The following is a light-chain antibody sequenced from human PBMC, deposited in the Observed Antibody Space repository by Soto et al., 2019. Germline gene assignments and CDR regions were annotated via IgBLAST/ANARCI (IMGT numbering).Light chain of an antibody. Sequence: EIVLTHSPDTLSLSPGERATLSCRASLTVTNNYLAWYQQKAGQAPRLVIYDASTRATGIPDRFSASGSGTDFTLTISRVEPEDAAVYYCQQTFHSPRTFGQGTRLEI. CDR3: QQTFHSPRT. CDR2: DAS. J-gene: IGKJ2*01. CDR1: LTVTNNY. V-gene: IGKV3-20*01.